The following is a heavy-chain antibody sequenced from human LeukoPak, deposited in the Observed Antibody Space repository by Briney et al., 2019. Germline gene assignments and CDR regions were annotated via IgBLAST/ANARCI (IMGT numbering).Heavy chain of an antibody. V-gene: IGHV3-30*02. Sequence: GGSLRLSCAASGFTFSSYGMHWVRQAPGKGLEWVAVIWYDGSNKYYADSVKGRFTISRDNSRNTLYLQMSSLRAEDTAVYYCAKEFNRGSPDYWGQGTLVTVPS. CDR2: IWYDGSNK. CDR1: GFTFSSYG. CDR3: AKEFNRGSPDY. J-gene: IGHJ4*02. D-gene: IGHD2/OR15-2a*01.